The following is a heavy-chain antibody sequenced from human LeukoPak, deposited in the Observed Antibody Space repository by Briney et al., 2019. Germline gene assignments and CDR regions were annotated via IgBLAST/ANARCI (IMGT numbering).Heavy chain of an antibody. CDR2: ISGSGGST. V-gene: IGHV3-23*01. Sequence: GGSLGLSCAASGFTFSSYAMSWVRQAPGKGLEWVSAISGSGGSTYYADSVKGRFSISRDNSKNTLYLQMNSLRAEDTAVYYCAKDDGLVQTFDYWGQGTLVTVSS. D-gene: IGHD6-19*01. J-gene: IGHJ4*02. CDR3: AKDDGLVQTFDY. CDR1: GFTFSSYA.